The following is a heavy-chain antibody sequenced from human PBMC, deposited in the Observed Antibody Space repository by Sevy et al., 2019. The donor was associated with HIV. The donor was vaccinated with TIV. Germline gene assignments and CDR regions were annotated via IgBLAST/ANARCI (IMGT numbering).Heavy chain of an antibody. J-gene: IGHJ4*02. CDR1: GFTFSSYS. V-gene: IGHV3-21*01. D-gene: IGHD2-15*01. CDR2: ISSSSSSYI. Sequence: GGSLRLSCAASGFTFSSYSMNWVRQAPGKGLEWVSSISSSSSSYIYYADSVKGRFTISRDNAKNSLYLQMNSLRAEDTAVYYCATQVGSGGRGYFDYWGQGTLVTVSS. CDR3: ATQVGSGGRGYFDY.